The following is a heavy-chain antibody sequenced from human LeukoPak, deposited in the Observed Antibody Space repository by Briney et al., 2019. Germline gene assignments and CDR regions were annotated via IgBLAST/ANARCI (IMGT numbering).Heavy chain of an antibody. J-gene: IGHJ4*02. CDR3: AKVALNHYVWGSDRSPLGY. CDR2: ISYSGGST. V-gene: IGHV3-23*01. D-gene: IGHD3-16*02. CDR1: GFTFSNYA. Sequence: GGPLRLSCTASGFTFSNYAMSWVRQAPGKGLEWVSGISYSGGSTYYADSVKGRFTISRDNSKNTLFLQVNSLRAENTAIYYCAKVALNHYVWGSDRSPLGYWGQGTLVTVSS.